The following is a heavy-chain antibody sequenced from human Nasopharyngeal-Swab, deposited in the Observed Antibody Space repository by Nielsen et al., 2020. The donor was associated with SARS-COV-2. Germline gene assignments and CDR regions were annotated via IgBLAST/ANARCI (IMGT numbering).Heavy chain of an antibody. CDR3: ARGDTDYYYYGLDV. D-gene: IGHD5-18*01. CDR2: IIPMFGTA. Sequence: SVKVSCKASGGTFSSYAISWVRQAPGQGLQWMGGIIPMFGTANYAQNFQGRVTITADKSTSTAYMDLSRLKSEDTAVYYCARGDTDYYYYGLDVWGQGTTVTVSS. J-gene: IGHJ6*02. V-gene: IGHV1-69*06. CDR1: GGTFSSYA.